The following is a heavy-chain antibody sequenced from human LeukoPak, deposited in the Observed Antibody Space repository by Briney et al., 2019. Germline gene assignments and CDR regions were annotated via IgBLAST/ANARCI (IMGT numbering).Heavy chain of an antibody. CDR1: GFTFSSYA. CDR3: ARAPQWARFDY. CDR2: ISYDGSNK. D-gene: IGHD2-8*01. J-gene: IGHJ4*02. Sequence: GGSLRLSCAASGFTFSSYAMHWVRQAPGKGLEWVAVISYDGSNKYYADSVKGRFTISRDNSKNTLYLQMNSLRAEDTAVYYCARAPQWARFDYWGQGTLVTVSS. V-gene: IGHV3-30*14.